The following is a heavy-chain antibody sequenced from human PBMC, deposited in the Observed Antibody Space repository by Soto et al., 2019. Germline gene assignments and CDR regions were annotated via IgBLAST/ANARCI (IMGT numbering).Heavy chain of an antibody. CDR3: ARHNKASSTDDYYGTDV. V-gene: IGHV4-39*01. CDR1: GGSISSSSYY. J-gene: IGHJ6*02. D-gene: IGHD6-6*01. CDR2: IYYSGST. Sequence: SETLSLTCTVSGGSISSSSYYWGWISQPPGKGLEWIGSIYYSGSTYYNPSLKSRVTISVDTSKNQFSLKLSSVTAADTAVYYCARHNKASSTDDYYGTDVWGQGTTVTVSS.